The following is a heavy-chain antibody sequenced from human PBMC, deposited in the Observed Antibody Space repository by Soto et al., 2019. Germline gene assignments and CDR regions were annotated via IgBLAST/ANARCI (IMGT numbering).Heavy chain of an antibody. V-gene: IGHV3-73*02. J-gene: IGHJ3*02. CDR3: TRLRDAFDI. CDR2: IRSKANSYAT. CDR1: GFTFSGSA. Sequence: EVQLVESGGGLVQPGGSLKLSCAASGFTFSGSAMHWVRQASGKGLEWVGRIRSKANSYATAYAASVKGRFTISRDDSKNTAYLQMNSLKTEDTAVYYCTRLRDAFDIWGQGTMVTVSS.